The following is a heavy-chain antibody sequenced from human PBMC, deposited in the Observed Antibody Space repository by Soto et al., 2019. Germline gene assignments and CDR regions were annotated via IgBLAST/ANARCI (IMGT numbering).Heavy chain of an antibody. CDR1: GYTFTSYA. Sequence: QVQLVQSGAEEKKPGASVKVSCKASGYTFTSYAMHWVRQAPGQRLEWMGWINAGNGNTKSSQKFQGRVTITRDTSASTGYMMLRSLRSEVTAVYYCATSIVVVTALAYWGQGTLVTVSS. J-gene: IGHJ4*02. CDR2: INAGNGNT. V-gene: IGHV1-3*05. D-gene: IGHD2-21*02. CDR3: ATSIVVVTALAY.